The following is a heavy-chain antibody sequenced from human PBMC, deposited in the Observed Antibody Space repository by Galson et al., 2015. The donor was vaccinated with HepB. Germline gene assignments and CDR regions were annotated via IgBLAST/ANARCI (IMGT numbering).Heavy chain of an antibody. Sequence: SVKVSCKASGYTFNSYGISWVRQAPGQGLEWMGWISAYNGNTNYAQKLQGRVTMTRDTSTSTAYMDLRSLRSDDTAVYYCARDYYDISGHYGWFDPWGQGTLVTVSS. CDR3: ARDYYDISGHYGWFDP. D-gene: IGHD3-22*01. CDR1: GYTFNSYG. CDR2: ISAYNGNT. J-gene: IGHJ5*02. V-gene: IGHV1-18*01.